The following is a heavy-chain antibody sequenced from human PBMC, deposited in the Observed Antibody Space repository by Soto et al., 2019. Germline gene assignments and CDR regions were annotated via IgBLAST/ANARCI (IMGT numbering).Heavy chain of an antibody. Sequence: KLSETLSLTCTVSGGSISSGDYYWSWIRQPPGKGLEWIGYIYYSGSTYYNPSLKSRVTMSVDTSKNQFSLTLSSVTAEDTAVDYCARGLESSTGGMDVWGQGTTVTVSS. V-gene: IGHV4-30-4*01. J-gene: IGHJ6*02. CDR2: IYYSGST. CDR3: ARGLESSTGGMDV. CDR1: GGSISSGDYY. D-gene: IGHD6-6*01.